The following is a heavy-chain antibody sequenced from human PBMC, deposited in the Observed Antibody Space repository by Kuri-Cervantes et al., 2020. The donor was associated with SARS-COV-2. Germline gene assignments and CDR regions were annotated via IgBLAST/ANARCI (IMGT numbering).Heavy chain of an antibody. CDR1: GFTFSNYV. Sequence: GESLKISCVASGFTFSNYVIHWVRQAPGKGLEWVAVIWYDGENEYYAGSVKGRFTISRDNSKNTVSLHTNSLRAEDTAMYYCARGAANYYYMDVWGKGTTVTVSS. D-gene: IGHD3-16*01. V-gene: IGHV3-33*08. J-gene: IGHJ6*03. CDR3: ARGAANYYYMDV. CDR2: IWYDGENE.